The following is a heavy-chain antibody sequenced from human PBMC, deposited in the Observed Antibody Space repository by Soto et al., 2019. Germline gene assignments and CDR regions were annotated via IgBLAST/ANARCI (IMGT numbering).Heavy chain of an antibody. D-gene: IGHD2-15*01. CDR2: VVPVYGAV. Sequence: SVKVSCKASGGIFSNFAFSWVRQAPGQGLEWVGTVVPVYGAVHYAHQFQGRVTITADESTTTTYMEMSGLRSEDTAVYYCAKDGGGYPWGQGTLVTVSS. CDR1: GGIFSNFA. J-gene: IGHJ5*02. CDR3: AKDGGGYP. V-gene: IGHV1-69*13.